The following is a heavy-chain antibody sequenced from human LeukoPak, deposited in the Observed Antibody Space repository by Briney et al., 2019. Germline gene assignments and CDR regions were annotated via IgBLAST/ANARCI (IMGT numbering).Heavy chain of an antibody. D-gene: IGHD4-17*01. CDR2: ISYDGSNK. V-gene: IGHV3-30*04. Sequence: GGSLRLSCAASGFTFSSYAMHWVRQAPGKGLEWVAVISYDGSNKYYADSVKGRFTISRDNSKNTLYLQMNSLRAEDTAVYYCARVVTTVTTVSWFDPWGQGTLVTVSS. CDR1: GFTFSSYA. J-gene: IGHJ5*02. CDR3: ARVVTTVTTVSWFDP.